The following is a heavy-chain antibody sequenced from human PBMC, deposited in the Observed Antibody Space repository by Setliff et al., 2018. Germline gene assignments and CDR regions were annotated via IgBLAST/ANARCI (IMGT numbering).Heavy chain of an antibody. CDR3: ARVLFHCSSTSCYLDAFDI. CDR2: ISAYNGNT. J-gene: IGHJ3*02. Sequence: ASVKVSCKASGYTFISYGISWVRQAPGQGLEWMGWISAYNGNTNCAQKLQGRVTMTTDTSTSTAYMELRSLRSDGTAVYYCARVLFHCSSTSCYLDAFDIWGQGTMVTVSS. V-gene: IGHV1-18*01. D-gene: IGHD2-2*01. CDR1: GYTFISYG.